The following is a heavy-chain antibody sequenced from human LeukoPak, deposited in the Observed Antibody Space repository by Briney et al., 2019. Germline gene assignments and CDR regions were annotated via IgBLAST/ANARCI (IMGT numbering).Heavy chain of an antibody. Sequence: SETLSLTCTVSGGSISSYYWSWIRQPPGKGLEWIGYIYYSGSTNYNPSLKSRVTISVDTSKNQFSLKLSSVTAADTAVYYCARQSRTIQVCGQGTMVTVSS. CDR2: IYYSGST. J-gene: IGHJ3*01. D-gene: IGHD5-18*01. V-gene: IGHV4-59*08. CDR3: ARQSRTIQV. CDR1: GGSISSYY.